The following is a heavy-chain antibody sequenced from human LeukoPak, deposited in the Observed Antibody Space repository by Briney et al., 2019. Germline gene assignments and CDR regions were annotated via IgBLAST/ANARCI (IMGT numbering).Heavy chain of an antibody. Sequence: GGSLRLSCAASGFTFSSYSMNWVRQAPGKGLEWVSYISSSSSTIYYADSVKGRFTISRDNSKNTLYLQMNSLRAEDTAVYYCAKDSRVRGKGISAFDIWGQGTMVTVSS. V-gene: IGHV3-48*01. CDR3: AKDSRVRGKGISAFDI. CDR1: GFTFSSYS. J-gene: IGHJ3*02. D-gene: IGHD3-10*01. CDR2: ISSSSSTI.